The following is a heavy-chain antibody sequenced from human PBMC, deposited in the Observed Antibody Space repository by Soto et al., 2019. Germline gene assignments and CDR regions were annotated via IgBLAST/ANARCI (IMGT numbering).Heavy chain of an antibody. CDR1: GGSISSYY. CDR3: ARVQGYCSGGSCYTGEYYYYMDV. Sequence: SETLSLTCTVSGGSISSYYWSWIRQPPGKGLEWIGYIYYSGSTNYNPSLKSRVTISVDTSKNQFSLKLSSVTAADTAVYYCARVQGYCSGGSCYTGEYYYYMDVWGKGTTVTVSS. V-gene: IGHV4-59*01. J-gene: IGHJ6*03. CDR2: IYYSGST. D-gene: IGHD2-15*01.